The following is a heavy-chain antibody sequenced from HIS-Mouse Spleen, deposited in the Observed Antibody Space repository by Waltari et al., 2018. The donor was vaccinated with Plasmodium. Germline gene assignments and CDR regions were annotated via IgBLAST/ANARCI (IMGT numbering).Heavy chain of an antibody. CDR2: INPNSGGT. D-gene: IGHD1-26*01. CDR3: ARGELGYY. CDR1: GYTFTGYY. J-gene: IGHJ4*02. V-gene: IGHV1-2*02. Sequence: QVQLVQSGAEVKKPGASVKVSCTASGYTFTGYYMHWVRQAPGQGLEWMGWINPNSGGTNYAQKCQGRVTMTRDTSISTAYMELSRLRSDDTAVYYCARGELGYYWGQGTLVTVSS.